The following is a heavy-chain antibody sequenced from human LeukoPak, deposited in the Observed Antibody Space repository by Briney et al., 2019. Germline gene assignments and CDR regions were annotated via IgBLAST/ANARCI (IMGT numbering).Heavy chain of an antibody. CDR1: GGSISSSNW. J-gene: IGHJ5*02. CDR2: IYYSGST. D-gene: IGHD2-2*01. CDR3: ARGNRYCSSTSCLNWLDP. Sequence: PSETLSLTCAVSGGSISSSNWWSWVRQPPGKGLEWIGEIYYSGSTNYNPSLKSRVTISVDKSKNQFSLKLSSVTAADTAVYYCARGNRYCSSTSCLNWLDPWGQGTLVTVSS. V-gene: IGHV4-4*02.